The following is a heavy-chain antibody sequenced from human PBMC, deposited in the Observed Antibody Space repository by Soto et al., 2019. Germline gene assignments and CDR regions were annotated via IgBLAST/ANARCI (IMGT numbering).Heavy chain of an antibody. Sequence: QINLIESGPTLVNPTQTLTLTCTFSGFSLSTSGAAVGWVRQPPGRALEWLALIYWDGDKRYNASIGNRLTIPKDTSMNQVVLTLTNVDPADTATYYCAHRATMTIFGLIIDNGIWFDPWGQGTRVIVSS. J-gene: IGHJ5*02. CDR2: IYWDGDK. CDR3: AHRATMTIFGLIIDNGIWFDP. D-gene: IGHD3-3*01. V-gene: IGHV2-5*02. CDR1: GFSLSTSGAA.